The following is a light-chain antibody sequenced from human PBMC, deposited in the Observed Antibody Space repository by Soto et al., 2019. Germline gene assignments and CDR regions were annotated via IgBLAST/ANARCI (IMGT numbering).Light chain of an antibody. CDR2: EVS. CDR3: GSYTGSIYV. V-gene: IGLV2-14*01. Sequence: QSVLTQPASVSGSPGQSITISCTGTSSDVGGYNYVSWYQQHPGKAPKLMIYEVSNRPSGVSSRFSGSKSGNTASLTISGLQAEDEADYYCGSYTGSIYVFGTGTKVTVL. J-gene: IGLJ1*01. CDR1: SSDVGGYNY.